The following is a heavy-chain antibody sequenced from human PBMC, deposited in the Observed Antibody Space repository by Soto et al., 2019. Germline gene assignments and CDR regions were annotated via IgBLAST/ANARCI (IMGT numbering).Heavy chain of an antibody. D-gene: IGHD3-22*01. J-gene: IGHJ6*02. CDR1: GYTFTGYY. CDR2: INPNSGGT. V-gene: IGHV1-2*04. Sequence: GASVKVSCKASGYTFTGYYMHWVRQAPGQGLEWMGWINPNSGGTNYAQKFQGWVTMTRDTSISTAYMELSRLRSDDTAVYYCARWGIVANLSSGYAYYYYCMDVWDQGTTVSVSS. CDR3: ARWGIVANLSSGYAYYYYCMDV.